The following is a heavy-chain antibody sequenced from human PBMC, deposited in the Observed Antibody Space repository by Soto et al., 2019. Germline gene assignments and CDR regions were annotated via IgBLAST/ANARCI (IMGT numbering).Heavy chain of an antibody. D-gene: IGHD4-17*01. J-gene: IGHJ6*03. CDR2: INHSGST. Sequence: PSETLSLTCAVYGGSFSGYYWSWIRQPPGKGLEWIGEINHSGSTNYNPSLKSRVTISVDTSKNQFSLKLSSVTAADTAVYYCARDRLATVTTGYYYYYMDVWGKGTMVTVSS. V-gene: IGHV4-34*01. CDR1: GGSFSGYY. CDR3: ARDRLATVTTGYYYYYMDV.